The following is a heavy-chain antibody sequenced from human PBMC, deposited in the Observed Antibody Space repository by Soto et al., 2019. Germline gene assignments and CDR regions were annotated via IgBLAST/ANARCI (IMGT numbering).Heavy chain of an antibody. D-gene: IGHD3-3*01. Sequence: QVQLQQWGAGLLKPSETLSLTCAVYGGCFSGYYWSWIRQPPGKGLEWIGEIDHSGGTNYNPSLMSRGTISVDTSKDQFPLKLSSVTAADTAVYYCARNGSYYDFWSGYYFGGGMDVWGQGTTVTVSS. CDR2: IDHSGGT. J-gene: IGHJ6*02. CDR1: GGCFSGYY. CDR3: ARNGSYYDFWSGYYFGGGMDV. V-gene: IGHV4-34*01.